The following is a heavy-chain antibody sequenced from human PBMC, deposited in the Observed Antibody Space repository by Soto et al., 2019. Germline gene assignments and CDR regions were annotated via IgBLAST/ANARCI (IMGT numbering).Heavy chain of an antibody. CDR3: ARRGSASWGNWFDS. CDR1: GGSITSTIDY. CDR2: IYYDGST. D-gene: IGHD2-2*01. Sequence: SETLSLTCSVSGGSITSTIDYWGWIRQSPGKGLEWIGNIYYDGSTFYNPSLKSRVTISVDTPKRQFSLRVSSVTAADTAVYYCARRGSASWGNWFDSWGHGTLVTVSS. J-gene: IGHJ5*01. V-gene: IGHV4-39*01.